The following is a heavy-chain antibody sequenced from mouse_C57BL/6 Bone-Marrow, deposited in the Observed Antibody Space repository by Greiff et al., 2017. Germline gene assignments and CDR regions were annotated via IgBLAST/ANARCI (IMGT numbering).Heavy chain of an antibody. J-gene: IGHJ4*01. CDR1: GFSLTSYG. CDR2: IWSDGST. Sequence: VKLVESGPGLVAPSQSLSISCTVSGFSLTSYGVHWVRQPPGKGLEWLVVIWSDGSTTYNSALKSRLSISTDNSKSQVFLKMNCLQTDDTAMYYCARHAYYSNYDYAMDYWGQGTAVTVSS. V-gene: IGHV2-6-1*01. D-gene: IGHD2-5*01. CDR3: ARHAYYSNYDYAMDY.